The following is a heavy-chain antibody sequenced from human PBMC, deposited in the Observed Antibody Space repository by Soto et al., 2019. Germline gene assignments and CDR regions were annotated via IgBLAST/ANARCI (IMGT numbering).Heavy chain of an antibody. V-gene: IGHV1-18*01. CDR1: GYTFTSYG. CDR2: ISAYNGNT. D-gene: IGHD1-26*01. CDR3: ARGSPPRLVGATSWFDP. Sequence: QVQLVQSGAEVKKPGASVKVSCKASGYTFTSYGISWVRQAPGQGLEWMGWISAYNGNTNYAQKLQGRVTMTTDTATSTAYMELRSLRSDDTAVYYCARGSPPRLVGATSWFDPWGQGTLVTVSS. J-gene: IGHJ5*02.